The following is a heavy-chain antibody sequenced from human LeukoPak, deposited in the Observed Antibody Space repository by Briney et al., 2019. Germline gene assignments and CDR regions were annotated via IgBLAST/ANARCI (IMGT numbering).Heavy chain of an antibody. V-gene: IGHV3-20*04. D-gene: IGHD5-24*01. Sequence: GGSLRLSCAASGFTFDDYGMSWVRQAPGKGLEWVSGINWNGGSTGYADSVKGRFTISRDNAKNSLYLQMNSLRAEDTALYYCARDGGYNYIGYRDYWGQGTLVTVSS. CDR3: ARDGGYNYIGYRDY. J-gene: IGHJ4*02. CDR1: GFTFDDYG. CDR2: INWNGGST.